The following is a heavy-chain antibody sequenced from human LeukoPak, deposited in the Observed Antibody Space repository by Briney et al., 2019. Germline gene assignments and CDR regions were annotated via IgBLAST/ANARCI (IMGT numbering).Heavy chain of an antibody. D-gene: IGHD3-10*01. Sequence: GGSLRLSCAASGFTVSSAYMTWVRQASGKEREWVSVIYIGGSTYYADSVKGRFTISRANSRNTLYLQMNSLRTEDTAVYYCARGGYGSSTYSNNFDFWGQGTLVTVSS. CDR1: GFTVSSAY. J-gene: IGHJ4*02. CDR2: IYIGGST. V-gene: IGHV3-53*01. CDR3: ARGGYGSSTYSNNFDF.